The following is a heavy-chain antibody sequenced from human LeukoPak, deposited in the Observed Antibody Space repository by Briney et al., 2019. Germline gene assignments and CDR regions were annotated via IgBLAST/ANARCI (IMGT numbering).Heavy chain of an antibody. V-gene: IGHV4-4*02. CDR2: IYHSGST. CDR1: GFTFSSYW. CDR3: ARGSYCSGGSCYPFDY. D-gene: IGHD2-15*01. J-gene: IGHJ4*02. Sequence: GSLRLSCAASGFTFSSYWMSWVRQAPGKGLEWIGEIYHSGSTNYNPSLKSRVTISVDKSKNQFSLKLSSVTAADTAVYYCARGSYCSGGSCYPFDYWGQGTLVTVSS.